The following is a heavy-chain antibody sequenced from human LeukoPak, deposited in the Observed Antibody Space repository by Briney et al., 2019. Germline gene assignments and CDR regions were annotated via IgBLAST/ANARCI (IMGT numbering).Heavy chain of an antibody. Sequence: NSSETLSLTCTVSGGSISSGAYYWSWIRQHPGKGLEWIGYIYYSGSTYYNPSLKSRVTISVDTSKNQFSLKLSSVTAADTAVYYCARDREDDNRFDYWGQGTLVTVSS. CDR3: ARDREDDNRFDY. J-gene: IGHJ4*02. CDR2: IYYSGST. V-gene: IGHV4-31*03. CDR1: GGSISSGAYY. D-gene: IGHD3-22*01.